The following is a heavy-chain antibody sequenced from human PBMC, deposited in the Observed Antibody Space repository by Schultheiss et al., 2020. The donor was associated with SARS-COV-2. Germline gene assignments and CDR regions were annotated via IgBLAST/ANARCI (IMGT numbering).Heavy chain of an antibody. V-gene: IGHV3-7*01. J-gene: IGHJ3*02. Sequence: GGSLRLSCAASGFTFSSYAMRWVRQAPGKGLEWVANIKQDGSEKYYVDSVKGRFTISRDNAKNSLYLQMNSLRAEDTAVYYCARDDAFDIWGQGTMVTVSS. CDR3: ARDDAFDI. CDR2: IKQDGSEK. CDR1: GFTFSSYA.